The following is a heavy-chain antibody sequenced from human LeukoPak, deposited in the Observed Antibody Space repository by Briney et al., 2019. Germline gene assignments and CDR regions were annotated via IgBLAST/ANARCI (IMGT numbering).Heavy chain of an antibody. J-gene: IGHJ6*02. V-gene: IGHV4-4*02. D-gene: IGHD4-23*01. CDR3: ARGIRYGGNSDYYGMDV. Sequence: SETLSLTCDVSGGSVTSTNWWTWVRQPPGKGLEWIGEVHLDGRTNYNPSLKSRLIMSVDLPENHISLKLTSVTAADTAVYYCARGIRYGGNSDYYGMDVWGQGTTVTVSS. CDR1: GGSVTSTNW. CDR2: VHLDGRT.